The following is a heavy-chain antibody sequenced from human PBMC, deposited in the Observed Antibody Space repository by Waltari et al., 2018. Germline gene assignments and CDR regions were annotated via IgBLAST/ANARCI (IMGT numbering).Heavy chain of an antibody. CDR3: ATPSRGYSGYDPYYGMDV. CDR1: GYTFTDYY. J-gene: IGHJ6*02. Sequence: EVQLVQSGAEVKQPGATVKISCKVSGYTFTDYYMHWVQQAPGKGLEWMGLVDPEDGETIYAEKFQGRVTITADTSTDTAYMELSSLRSEDTAVYYCATPSRGYSGYDPYYGMDVWGQGTTVTVSS. D-gene: IGHD5-12*01. CDR2: VDPEDGET. V-gene: IGHV1-69-2*01.